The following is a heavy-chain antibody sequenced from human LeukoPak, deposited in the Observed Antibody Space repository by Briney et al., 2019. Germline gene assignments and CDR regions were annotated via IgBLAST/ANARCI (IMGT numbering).Heavy chain of an antibody. V-gene: IGHV1-46*01. Sequence: ASVKVSCKASGYTFTSNYIHWVRQAPGQGLEWMGMIYPRDGSTSYAQKLQGRVTMTTDTSTSTAYMELRSLRSDDTAVYYCAREGAVAGTTIDYWGQGTLVTVSS. J-gene: IGHJ4*02. D-gene: IGHD6-19*01. CDR3: AREGAVAGTTIDY. CDR2: IYPRDGST. CDR1: GYTFTSNY.